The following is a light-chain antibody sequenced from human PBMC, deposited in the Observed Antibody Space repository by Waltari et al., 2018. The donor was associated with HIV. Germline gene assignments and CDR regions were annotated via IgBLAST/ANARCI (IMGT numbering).Light chain of an antibody. J-gene: IGKJ1*01. Sequence: DIQMTQSPSTLSASVGDRVTITCRASQSISSWLVWYQQKPGKAPKVLIYEASSLESGVPSRFSGSGSGTDFTLTISSLQPGDFATYYCQHYNRFSGTFGQGTKVEIK. CDR1: QSISSW. V-gene: IGKV1-5*03. CDR3: QHYNRFSGT. CDR2: EAS.